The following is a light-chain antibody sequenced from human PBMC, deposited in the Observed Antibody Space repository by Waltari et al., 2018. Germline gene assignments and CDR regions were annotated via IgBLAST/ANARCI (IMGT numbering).Light chain of an antibody. CDR2: GAS. CDR1: QSVSRA. CDR3: QHYLRLPAT. Sequence: EIVLTQSPGTLSLSPGERAHLSCRASQSVSRALAWYQQKPGQAPRLLIYGASNRATGIPDRFSGSGSGTDFSLTISSLEPEDFAVYYCQHYLRLPATFGQGTKVEIK. J-gene: IGKJ1*01. V-gene: IGKV3-20*01.